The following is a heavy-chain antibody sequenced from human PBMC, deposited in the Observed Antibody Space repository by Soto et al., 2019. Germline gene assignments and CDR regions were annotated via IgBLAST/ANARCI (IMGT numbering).Heavy chain of an antibody. CDR3: ARGLHYYDYVWGSYRYGAFDI. CDR2: IYHSGSN. V-gene: IGHV4-38-2*01. Sequence: PSETLSLTCAVSGYSISSGYYWGWIRQPPGKGLEWIGSIYHSGSNYYTPSLKSRVTISVDTSKNQFSLKLSSVTAADAAVYYCARGLHYYDYVWGSYRYGAFDIWGQGTMVTVSS. D-gene: IGHD3-16*02. J-gene: IGHJ3*02. CDR1: GYSISSGYY.